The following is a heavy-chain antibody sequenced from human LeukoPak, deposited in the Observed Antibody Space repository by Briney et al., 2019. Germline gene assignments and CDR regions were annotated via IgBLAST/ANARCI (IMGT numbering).Heavy chain of an antibody. V-gene: IGHV4-34*01. J-gene: IGHJ4*02. CDR1: GGSFSGYY. CDR3: ARASGGDYGSGSYYKTFDY. Sequence: SGTLSLTCAVYGGSFSGYYWSWIRQPPGKGLEWIGEINHSGSTNYNPSLKSRVTISVDTSKNQFSLKLSSVTAADTAVYYCARASGGDYGSGSYYKTFDYWGQGTLVTVSS. D-gene: IGHD3-10*01. CDR2: INHSGST.